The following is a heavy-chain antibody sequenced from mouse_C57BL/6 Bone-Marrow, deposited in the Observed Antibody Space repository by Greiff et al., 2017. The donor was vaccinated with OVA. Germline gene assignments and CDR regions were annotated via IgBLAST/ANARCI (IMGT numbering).Heavy chain of an antibody. CDR1: GYTFTDYY. CDR2: IFHGSGST. CDR3: ASYYDYGEGFAY. D-gene: IGHD2-4*01. V-gene: IGHV1-75*01. Sequence: VKLMESGPELVKPGASVKISCKASGYTFTDYYINWVKQRPGQGLEWIGWIFHGSGSTYYNEKFKGKATLTVDKSSSTAYIQLSRLTSEDSAVYYGASYYDYGEGFAYWGQGTLVTVSA. J-gene: IGHJ3*01.